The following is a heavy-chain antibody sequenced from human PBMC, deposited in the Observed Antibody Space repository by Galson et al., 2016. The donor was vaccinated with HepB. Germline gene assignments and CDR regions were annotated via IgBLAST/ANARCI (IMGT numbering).Heavy chain of an antibody. CDR1: GGSISSSTYY. CDR2: ISPGGST. J-gene: IGHJ4*02. V-gene: IGHV4-4*02. D-gene: IGHD2-8*01. CDR3: ARERWSDTHGYDY. Sequence: SETLSLTCTVSGGSISSSTYYWTWVRQPPGKGLEWIGEISPGGSTNYNPSLKSRVAISMDKSKNQFSLNLNSATAADTAVYYCARERWSDTHGYDYWGQGILVTVSS.